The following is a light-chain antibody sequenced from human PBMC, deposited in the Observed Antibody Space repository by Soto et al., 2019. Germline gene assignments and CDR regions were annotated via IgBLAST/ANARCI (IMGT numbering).Light chain of an antibody. CDR1: QSVSSD. V-gene: IGKV3-15*01. CDR3: QHDNNWPPYT. CDR2: GAS. J-gene: IGKJ2*01. Sequence: EIVMTQSPATLSVSPGDRATLSCIASQSVSSDLAWYCQKPGQAARLLIYGASTNATGFPARLSGSGSGKEFPLTIISLQSEEFAVYYCQHDNNWPPYTLGEGTKLEIK.